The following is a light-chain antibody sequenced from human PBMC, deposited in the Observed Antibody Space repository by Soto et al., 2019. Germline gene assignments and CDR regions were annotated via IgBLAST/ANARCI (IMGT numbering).Light chain of an antibody. J-gene: IGKJ1*01. CDR2: GAS. Sequence: IVLTQSPGTLSFSXGERAPLLYRDSTSVSSSSLAWYQQKPXQAPRIRIYGASIRDTGIPDMFSGSGSGKDFTLTISRLEPEDFAMYQCQQCGGSPTFGQGTKVDIK. CDR3: QQCGGSPT. CDR1: TSVSSSS. V-gene: IGKV3-20*01.